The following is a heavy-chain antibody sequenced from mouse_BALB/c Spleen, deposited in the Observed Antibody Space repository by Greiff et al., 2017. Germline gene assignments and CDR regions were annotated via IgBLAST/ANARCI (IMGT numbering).Heavy chain of an antibody. J-gene: IGHJ4*01. Sequence: LEESGGGLVKPGGSLKLSCAASGFTFSDYYMYWVRQTPEKRLEWVATISDGGSYTYYPDSVKGRFTISRDNAKNNLYLQMSSLKSEDTAMYYCARGGYQGDVYAMDYWGQGTSVTVSS. D-gene: IGHD2-2*01. CDR3: ARGGYQGDVYAMDY. CDR1: GFTFSDYY. V-gene: IGHV5-4*02. CDR2: ISDGGSYT.